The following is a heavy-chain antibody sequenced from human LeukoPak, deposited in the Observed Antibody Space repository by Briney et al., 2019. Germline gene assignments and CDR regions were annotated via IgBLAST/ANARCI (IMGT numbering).Heavy chain of an antibody. V-gene: IGHV4-59*01. CDR2: IYYSGNT. CDR3: ARDIRAVGATLYFDY. Sequence: SETLSLTCTVSGGSISSYYWSWIRQTPGKGLEWIGQIYYSGNTNYNPSLKSRVTISVDTSKNQFSLKLSSVTAADTAVYYCARDIRAVGATLYFDYWGQGTLVTVSS. D-gene: IGHD1-26*01. CDR1: GGSISSYY. J-gene: IGHJ4*02.